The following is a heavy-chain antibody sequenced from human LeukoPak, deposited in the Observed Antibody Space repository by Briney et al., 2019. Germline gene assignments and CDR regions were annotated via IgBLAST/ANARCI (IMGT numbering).Heavy chain of an antibody. CDR3: ARITGAPDY. Sequence: SVKVSCKASGYTXTXXXXXXXXXXXXXXLEWMGIINPSGGSTSYAQKFQGRVTMTRDTSTSTVYMELSSLRSEDTAVYYCARITGAPDYWGQGTLVTVSS. CDR2: INPSGGST. CDR1: GYTXTXXX. D-gene: IGHD1-20*01. J-gene: IGHJ4*02. V-gene: IGHV1-46*01.